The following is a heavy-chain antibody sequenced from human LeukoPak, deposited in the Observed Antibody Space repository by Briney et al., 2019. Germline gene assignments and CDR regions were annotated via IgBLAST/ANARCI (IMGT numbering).Heavy chain of an antibody. Sequence: SETLSLTCTVSGGSISSDYWSWIRQPPGKGLEWIGYIYNSGSTNYNPSLKSRVTISVDTSKNQFSLKLSSVTAADTAVYYCARGRYSYGYWGQGTLVTVSS. CDR2: IYNSGST. D-gene: IGHD5-18*01. CDR3: ARGRYSYGY. V-gene: IGHV4-59*12. J-gene: IGHJ4*02. CDR1: GGSISSDY.